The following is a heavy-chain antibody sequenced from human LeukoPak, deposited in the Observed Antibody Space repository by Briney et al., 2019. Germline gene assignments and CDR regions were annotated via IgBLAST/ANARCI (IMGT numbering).Heavy chain of an antibody. J-gene: IGHJ6*03. Sequence: ASVKASCKASGYTFTGYYMHWVRQAPGQGLEWMGWINPNSGGTNYAQKFQGRVTMTRDTSTSTVYMELSSLRSEDTAVYYCARGPRITLIRGGQWYYYMDVWGKGTTVTISS. CDR2: INPNSGGT. D-gene: IGHD3-10*01. CDR3: ARGPRITLIRGGQWYYYMDV. V-gene: IGHV1-2*02. CDR1: GYTFTGYY.